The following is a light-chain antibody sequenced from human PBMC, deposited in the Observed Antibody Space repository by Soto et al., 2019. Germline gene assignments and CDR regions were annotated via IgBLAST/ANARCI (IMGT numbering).Light chain of an antibody. Sequence: DIQMTQSPSSVSASVGDRVTITCRASQAISNGLAWYQQKPKKAPKFLIYVASNLQSGVPSRFSGSGSGTDFTLTISSLQPDDLATYYCQQYDSYSWTFSQGTKVDIK. CDR3: QQYDSYSWT. CDR2: VAS. V-gene: IGKV1D-16*01. J-gene: IGKJ1*01. CDR1: QAISNG.